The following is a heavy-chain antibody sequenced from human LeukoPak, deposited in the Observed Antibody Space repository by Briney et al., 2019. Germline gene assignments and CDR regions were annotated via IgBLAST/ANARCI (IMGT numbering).Heavy chain of an antibody. CDR3: ASSSWYSSGRYVDY. D-gene: IGHD6-19*01. J-gene: IGHJ4*02. CDR1: GGSISSGGYY. Sequence: PSETLSLTCTVSGGSISSGGYYWSWIRQHPGKGLEWIGYIYYSGSTYYNPSLKSRVTISVDTSKNQFSLKLSSVTAADTAVYYCASSSWYSSGRYVDYWGQGTLVTVSS. CDR2: IYYSGST. V-gene: IGHV4-31*03.